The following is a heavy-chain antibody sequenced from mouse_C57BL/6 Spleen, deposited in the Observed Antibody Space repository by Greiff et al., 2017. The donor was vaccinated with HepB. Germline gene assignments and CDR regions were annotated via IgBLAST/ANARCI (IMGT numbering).Heavy chain of an antibody. CDR3: TRTLIYYYGSYFDY. V-gene: IGHV5-9-1*02. CDR2: ISSGGDYI. J-gene: IGHJ2*01. CDR1: GFTFSSYA. Sequence: EVKLMESGEGLVKPGGSLKLSCAASGFTFSSYAMSWVRQTPEKRLEWVAYISSGGDYIYYADTVKGRFTISRDNARNTLYLQMSSLKSEDTAMYYCTRTLIYYYGSYFDYWGQGTTLTVSS. D-gene: IGHD1-1*01.